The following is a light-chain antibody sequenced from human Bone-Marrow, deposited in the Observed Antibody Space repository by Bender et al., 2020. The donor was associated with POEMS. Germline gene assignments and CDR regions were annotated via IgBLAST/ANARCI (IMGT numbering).Light chain of an antibody. CDR1: SSDVGTYNL. CDR2: DVT. Sequence: QSALTQPASVSGSPEQSITISCTGTSSDVGTYNLVSWYQQHPGKAPKLMIFDVTSRPSGVSNRFSGSKSDNTASLTISGLQAEDEADYYCAGWDDSLSAVLFGGGTKLTVL. J-gene: IGLJ2*01. V-gene: IGLV2-23*02. CDR3: AGWDDSLSAVL.